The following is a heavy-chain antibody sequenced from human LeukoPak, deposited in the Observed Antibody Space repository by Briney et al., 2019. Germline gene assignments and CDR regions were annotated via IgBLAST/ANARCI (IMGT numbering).Heavy chain of an antibody. CDR3: ARGKRGDYSWYFDL. V-gene: IGHV4-34*01. Sequence: PSETLSLTCAVYGGSFSGYYWSWIRQPPGKGLEWIGEINHSGSTNYNPSLKSRVTISVDTSKNQFSLKPSSVTAADTAVYYCARGKRGDYSWYFDLWGRGTLVTVSS. J-gene: IGHJ2*01. CDR1: GGSFSGYY. CDR2: INHSGST. D-gene: IGHD4-17*01.